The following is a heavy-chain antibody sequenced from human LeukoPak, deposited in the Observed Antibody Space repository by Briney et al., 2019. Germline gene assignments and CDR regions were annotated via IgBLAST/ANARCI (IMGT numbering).Heavy chain of an antibody. Sequence: ASVKVSCKASGGTFSSYAISWVRQAPGQGLEWMGGIIPIFGTANYAQKFQGRVTITADESTSTAYMELSSLRSEDTVVYYCARESGMATTQLSDWGQGTLVTVSS. CDR2: IIPIFGTA. J-gene: IGHJ4*02. CDR1: GGTFSSYA. D-gene: IGHD5-24*01. V-gene: IGHV1-69*13. CDR3: ARESGMATTQLSD.